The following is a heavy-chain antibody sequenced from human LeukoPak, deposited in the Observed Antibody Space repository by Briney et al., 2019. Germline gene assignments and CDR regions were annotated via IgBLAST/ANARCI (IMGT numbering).Heavy chain of an antibody. V-gene: IGHV6-1*01. CDR3: AKGRRIFGALHTHYMDV. CDR2: TYYRSKWYN. Sequence: SQTLSLTCAISGDSVSSNSAAWNWIRQSPSRGLEWLGRTYYRSKWYNDYAVSVKSRITINPDTSKNQFSLQLNSVTPEDTAVYYCAKGRRIFGALHTHYMDVWGKGTTVTVSS. CDR1: GDSVSSNSAA. D-gene: IGHD3-3*01. J-gene: IGHJ6*03.